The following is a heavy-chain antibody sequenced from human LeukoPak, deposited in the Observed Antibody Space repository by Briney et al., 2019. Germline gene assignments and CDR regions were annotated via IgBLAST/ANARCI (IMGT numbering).Heavy chain of an antibody. J-gene: IGHJ4*02. CDR1: GGSISSNW. D-gene: IGHD2-21*01. CDR3: ARDESDFSKVTY. CDR2: IQYSGRT. Sequence: KPSGTLSLTCTVSGGSISSNWWSWVRQPPGKGLEWIGEIQYSGRTNYNPSLKSRVTISLDKSKNQFSLNLNSVTAADTAVYYCARDESDFSKVTYWGQGTPVIVSS. V-gene: IGHV4-4*02.